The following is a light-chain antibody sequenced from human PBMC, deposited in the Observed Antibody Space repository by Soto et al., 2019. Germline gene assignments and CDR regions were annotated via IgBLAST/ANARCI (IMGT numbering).Light chain of an antibody. J-gene: IGLJ1*01. CDR1: GSDVGGYDY. V-gene: IGLV2-14*01. CDR3: SSYTSSSTYV. Sequence: QSVLTQPSSVSGSPGQSITISCTGTGSDVGGYDYVSWYQHHPGKAPKVMIYEVTNRPSGVSNRFSGSKSGNTASLNISGLLAEDEADYYCSSYTSSSTYVFGTGTQVTVL. CDR2: EVT.